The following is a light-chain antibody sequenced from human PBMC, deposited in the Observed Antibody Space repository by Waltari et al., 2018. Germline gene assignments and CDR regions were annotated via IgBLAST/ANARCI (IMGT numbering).Light chain of an antibody. CDR2: DVC. CDR3: SSYTNSNTWV. J-gene: IGLJ3*02. V-gene: IGLV2-14*03. Sequence: QSALTQPASVSGSPGQSITISCTGTSSDVGGYNYVAWYQQHPGKAPKVLIYDVCNRPSGVSNRFSGSKSGNTASLTISGLQAEDEADYYCSSYTNSNTWVFGGGTKLTVL. CDR1: SSDVGGYNY.